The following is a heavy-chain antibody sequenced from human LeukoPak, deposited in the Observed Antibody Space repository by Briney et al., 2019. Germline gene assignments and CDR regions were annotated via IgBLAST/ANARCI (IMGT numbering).Heavy chain of an antibody. CDR1: GYTFTSYY. CDR2: INPSGGST. D-gene: IGHD6-13*01. J-gene: IGHJ4*02. CDR3: ARFAGIAAAGTHIDY. V-gene: IGHV1-46*01. Sequence: GASVKVSRKASGYTFTSYYMHWVRQAPGQGLEWMGIINPSGGSTSYAQKFQGRVTITRHTSTSTVYMELSSLRSEDTAVYYCARFAGIAAAGTHIDYWGQGTLVTVSS.